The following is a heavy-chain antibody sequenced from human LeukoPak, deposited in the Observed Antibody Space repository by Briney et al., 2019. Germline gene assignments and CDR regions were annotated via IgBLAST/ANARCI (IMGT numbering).Heavy chain of an antibody. CDR1: GGTFSSYA. V-gene: IGHV1-69*13. CDR2: IIPICGTA. Sequence: ASVKVSCKASGGTFSSYAISWVRQAPGQGLEWMGGIIPICGTANYAQKFQGRVTITADESTSTAYMELSSLRSEDTAVYYCARGGRSYCSSTSCYFNNWFDPWGQGTLVTVSS. J-gene: IGHJ5*02. CDR3: ARGGRSYCSSTSCYFNNWFDP. D-gene: IGHD2-2*01.